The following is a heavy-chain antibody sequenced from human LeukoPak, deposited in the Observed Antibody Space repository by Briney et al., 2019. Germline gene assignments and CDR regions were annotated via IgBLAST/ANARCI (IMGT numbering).Heavy chain of an antibody. Sequence: PSETLSLTCTVSCGSISSGSYYWSWIRQPAGKGLEWIGRIYTDGGTNYNPSLKSRVTISLDTSRNQVSLKVRSVTAADTAVYYCASSRWPRDSNFDSWGQGTLVTVSS. V-gene: IGHV4-61*02. D-gene: IGHD6-13*01. CDR2: IYTDGGT. J-gene: IGHJ4*02. CDR1: CGSISSGSYY. CDR3: ASSRWPRDSNFDS.